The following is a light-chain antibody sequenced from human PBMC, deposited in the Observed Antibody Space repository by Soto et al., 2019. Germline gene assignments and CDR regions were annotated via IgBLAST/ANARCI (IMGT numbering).Light chain of an antibody. CDR1: QGVRTY. V-gene: IGKV1-17*03. J-gene: IGKJ1*01. Sequence: DIQMTQSPSAMSASVGDRVTFTCRASQGVRTYLAWFQQKPGEAPKLLIYDASALPRGVPSRFSGSGSGTKFTLTIASLQPDDFATYYCQQYETFSGTFGPGTKVDIK. CDR3: QQYETFSGT. CDR2: DAS.